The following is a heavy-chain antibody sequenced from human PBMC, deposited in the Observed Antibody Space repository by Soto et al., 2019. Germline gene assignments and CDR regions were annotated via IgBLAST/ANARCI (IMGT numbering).Heavy chain of an antibody. CDR2: IWYDGSNK. D-gene: IGHD6-19*01. Sequence: GGSLRLSCAASGFTFSSYAMHWVRQAPGKGLEWVALIWYDGSNKYYADSVKGRFTISRDNSKNTLYLQMNSLRAEDTAVYYCARGRSQGYSSGWYASGYYYMDVWGKGTTVTVSS. J-gene: IGHJ6*03. CDR1: GFTFSSYA. V-gene: IGHV3-33*08. CDR3: ARGRSQGYSSGWYASGYYYMDV.